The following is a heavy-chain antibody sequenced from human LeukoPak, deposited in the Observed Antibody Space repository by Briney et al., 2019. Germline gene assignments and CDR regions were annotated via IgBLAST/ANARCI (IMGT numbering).Heavy chain of an antibody. Sequence: ASVTVSCTVSGYTLTELSMHWVRQAPGKGLEWMGGFDPEDGETIYAQKFQGRVTMTEDTSTDTAYMELSSLRSEDTVVYYCATAPSFYCSGGSCYYPADVWGQGTTVTVSS. D-gene: IGHD2-15*01. J-gene: IGHJ6*02. CDR2: FDPEDGET. CDR1: GYTLTELS. V-gene: IGHV1-24*01. CDR3: ATAPSFYCSGGSCYYPADV.